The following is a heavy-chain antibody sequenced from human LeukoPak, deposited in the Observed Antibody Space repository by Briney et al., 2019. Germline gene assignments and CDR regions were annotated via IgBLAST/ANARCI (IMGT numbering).Heavy chain of an antibody. CDR1: GFTFSSYS. CDR3: ARDREHIVANYYYYGMDV. D-gene: IGHD5-12*01. Sequence: GGSLRLSCAASGFTFSSYSMNWVRQAPGKGLEWVSSISSSSSYIYYADSVKGRFTISRDNAKNSLYLQMNSLRVEGTAVYYCARDREHIVANYYYYGMDVWGQGTTVTVSS. CDR2: ISSSSSYI. V-gene: IGHV3-21*01. J-gene: IGHJ6*02.